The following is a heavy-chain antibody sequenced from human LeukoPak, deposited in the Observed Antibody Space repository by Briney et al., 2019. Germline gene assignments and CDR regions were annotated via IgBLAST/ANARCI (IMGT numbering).Heavy chain of an antibody. CDR1: GGSFSGYY. Sequence: PSETLSLTCAVYGGSFSGYYWSWIRQPPGKGLEWIGEINHSGSTNYNPSLKSRVTISVDTSKNLFSLKLSSVTAADTAVYYWAGKGVYLIDWGRGTLASVSS. CDR3: AGKGVYLID. CDR2: INHSGST. V-gene: IGHV4-34*01. D-gene: IGHD2-8*01. J-gene: IGHJ4*02.